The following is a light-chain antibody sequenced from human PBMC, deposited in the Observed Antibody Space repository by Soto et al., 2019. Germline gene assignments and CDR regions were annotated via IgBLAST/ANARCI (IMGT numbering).Light chain of an antibody. CDR2: DAV. V-gene: IGKV3-11*01. J-gene: IGKJ4*01. CDR1: QSISSS. CDR3: QQRSNWLT. Sequence: EIVLTQSPATLSLSPGERATLSCRASQSISSSLAWYQQKPGQAPRLLIYDAVIRATGIPARFSGSGSGTDFTLTISSLEPEDFAIYYCQQRSNWLTFGGGTRVEIK.